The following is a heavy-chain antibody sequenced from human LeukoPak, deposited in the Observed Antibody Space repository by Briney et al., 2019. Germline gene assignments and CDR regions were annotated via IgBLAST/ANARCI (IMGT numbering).Heavy chain of an antibody. CDR2: ISYDGSNK. D-gene: IGHD2-21*02. V-gene: IGHV3-30*03. Sequence: PGRSLRLSCAASGFTFSSYGMHWVRQAPGKGLEWVAVISYDGSNKYYADSVKGRFTISRDNAKNSLYLQMNSLRAEDTAVYYCATEATYCGGDCPDYWGQGTLVTVSS. J-gene: IGHJ4*02. CDR1: GFTFSSYG. CDR3: ATEATYCGGDCPDY.